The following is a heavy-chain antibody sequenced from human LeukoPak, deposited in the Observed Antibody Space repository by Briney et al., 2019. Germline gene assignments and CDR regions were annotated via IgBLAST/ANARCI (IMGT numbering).Heavy chain of an antibody. CDR2: MNPNSGNT. D-gene: IGHD3-22*01. Sequence: ASVKVSCKASGYTFTSYDINWVRQATGQGLEWMGWMNPNSGNTGYAQKFQGRVTMTRNTSISTAYMELSSLRSEDTAVYYCARGPYYDNTIGDAFDIWGQGTMVTVSS. J-gene: IGHJ3*02. CDR1: GYTFTSYD. CDR3: ARGPYYDNTIGDAFDI. V-gene: IGHV1-8*01.